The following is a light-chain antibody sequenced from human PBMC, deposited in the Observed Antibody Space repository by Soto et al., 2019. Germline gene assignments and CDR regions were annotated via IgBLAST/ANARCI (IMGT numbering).Light chain of an antibody. CDR3: SSYRSSSPLVV. CDR2: GNS. V-gene: IGLV1-40*01. J-gene: IGLJ2*01. CDR1: SSNIGAVYD. Sequence: QSVLTQPPSVSGAPGQRVTISCTGSSSNIGAVYDVHWYQQLPGTAPKLLIYGNSNRPSGVPDRFSGSKSGSSASLAITGPQGEDGAGYYSSSYRSSSPLVVFGGGTKVTVL.